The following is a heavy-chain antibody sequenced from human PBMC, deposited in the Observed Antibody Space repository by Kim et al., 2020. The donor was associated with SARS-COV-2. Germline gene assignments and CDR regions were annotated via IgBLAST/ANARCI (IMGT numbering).Heavy chain of an antibody. Sequence: PSLKSRVTMSVDTSKNQFSLKLSSVTAADTAVYYCARDRDGYNVNNAFDIWGQGTVVTVSS. V-gene: IGHV4-4*07. CDR3: ARDRDGYNVNNAFDI. J-gene: IGHJ3*02. D-gene: IGHD5-12*01.